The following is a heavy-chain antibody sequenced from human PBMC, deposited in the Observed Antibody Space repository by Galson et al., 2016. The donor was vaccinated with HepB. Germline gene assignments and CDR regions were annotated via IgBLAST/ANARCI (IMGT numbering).Heavy chain of an antibody. V-gene: IGHV1-69*13. D-gene: IGHD3-22*01. CDR2: TIPMFGIT. CDR1: GGTFSNYA. Sequence: SVKVSCKASGGTFSNYAFNWVRQAPGQGLEWMGGTIPMFGITNYAQNFQGRVTITADESTSTAYMELSRLGSEDTAMYFCASGLVAIIRRGVPFAVWGQGTMVTVSS. CDR3: ASGLVAIIRRGVPFAV. J-gene: IGHJ3*01.